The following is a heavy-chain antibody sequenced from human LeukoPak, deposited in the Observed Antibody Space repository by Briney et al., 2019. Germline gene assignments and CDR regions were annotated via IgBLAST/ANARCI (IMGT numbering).Heavy chain of an antibody. CDR2: IYYSGST. CDR1: GGSISSSYSY. D-gene: IGHD6-19*01. CDR3: ARQGRALSSGFGY. J-gene: IGHJ4*02. Sequence: SESDSLTCTVSGGSISSSYSYWAWIRQPPGRGLEWIGSIYYSGSTFYNPSLKGQVPLSVDTSKNQFSMKLSSVTAADTAVYYCARQGRALSSGFGYWGQGPVITVTS. V-gene: IGHV4-39*01.